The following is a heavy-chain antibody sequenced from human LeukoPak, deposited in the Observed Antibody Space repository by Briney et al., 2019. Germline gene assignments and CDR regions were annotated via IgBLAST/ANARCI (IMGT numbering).Heavy chain of an antibody. J-gene: IGHJ4*02. CDR3: ASMAEGSPYSGSYHWDY. CDR1: GFTFSSYG. CDR2: ISYDGSNK. V-gene: IGHV3-30*03. D-gene: IGHD1-26*01. Sequence: PGGSLRLSCAASGFTFSSYGMHWVRQAPGKGLEWVAVISYDGSNKYYADSVKGRFTISRDNSKNTLYLQMNSLRAEDTAVYYCASMAEGSPYSGSYHWDYWGQGTLVTVSS.